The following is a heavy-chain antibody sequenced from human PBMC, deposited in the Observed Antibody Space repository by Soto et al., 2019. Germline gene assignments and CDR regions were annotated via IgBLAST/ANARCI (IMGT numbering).Heavy chain of an antibody. Sequence: SETLSLTCTVSGGSISSYDYYWSWIRQPPGKGLECIGYIYYSGSTYYNPSLKSRVTISVDTSKNQFSLKLSSVTAADTAVYYCARASGTAAITKWFDPWGQGTLVTVSS. J-gene: IGHJ5*02. V-gene: IGHV4-30-4*01. CDR2: IYYSGST. D-gene: IGHD6-13*01. CDR3: ARASGTAAITKWFDP. CDR1: GGSISSYDYY.